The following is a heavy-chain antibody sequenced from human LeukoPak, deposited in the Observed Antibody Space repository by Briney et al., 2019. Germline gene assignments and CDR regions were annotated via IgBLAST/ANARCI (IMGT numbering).Heavy chain of an antibody. CDR1: GYTFTGYY. V-gene: IGHV1-2*02. CDR2: INPNSGGT. Sequence: GGSVNDTCKASGYTFTGYYMHWVRQAPGQGLEWMGWINPNSGGTNYAQKFQGRVTMTRDTSIRTAYTELSRLRSDDTAVYYCARDRRSGFDIWGQGTMVTVSS. CDR3: ARDRRSGFDI. D-gene: IGHD6-25*01. J-gene: IGHJ3*02.